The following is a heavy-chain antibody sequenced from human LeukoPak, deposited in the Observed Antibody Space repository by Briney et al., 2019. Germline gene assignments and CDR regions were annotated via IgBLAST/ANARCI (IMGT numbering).Heavy chain of an antibody. CDR2: IKQDGSEK. D-gene: IGHD3-22*01. J-gene: IGHJ6*03. CDR3: ARDDSSGYYHYYYYYMDV. Sequence: PGGSLRLSCAASGFTFSSYWMSWVRQAPGKGLEWVANIKQDGSEKYYVDSVKGRFTISRDNAKNSLYLQMNSLRAEDTAVYYCARDDSSGYYHYYYYYMDVWGKGTTVTVSS. CDR1: GFTFSSYW. V-gene: IGHV3-7*01.